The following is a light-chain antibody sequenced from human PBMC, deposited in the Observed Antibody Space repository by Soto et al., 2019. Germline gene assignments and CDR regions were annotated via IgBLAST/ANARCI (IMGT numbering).Light chain of an antibody. J-gene: IGLJ2*01. V-gene: IGLV2-11*01. CDR2: DVT. CDR3: CSYAGTYTLVV. Sequence: QSALTQPRSVSGSPGQSVTFSCTGTSSDVGGYNYVSWYQQHPGKAPKLMIYDVTERPSGVPDRFSGSKSGNTASLTISGLQAEDEADYYCCSYAGTYTLVVFGGGTKLTVL. CDR1: SSDVGGYNY.